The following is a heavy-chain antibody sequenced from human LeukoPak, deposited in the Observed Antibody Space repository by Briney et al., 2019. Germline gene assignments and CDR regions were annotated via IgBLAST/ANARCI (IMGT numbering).Heavy chain of an antibody. J-gene: IGHJ6*03. V-gene: IGHV3-21*01. CDR1: GFTFSIYS. CDR2: IYYRVGDT. CDR3: ARDYGSYFLPKYYYMDV. Sequence: GGSLRLSCAASGFTFSIYSMNWVRQAPGKGVECVSSIYYRVGDTHYADSVKGRFTISRDNAKNSLYLQMNSLRAEDTAVYYCARDYGSYFLPKYYYMDVWGKGTTVNVSS. D-gene: IGHD1-26*01.